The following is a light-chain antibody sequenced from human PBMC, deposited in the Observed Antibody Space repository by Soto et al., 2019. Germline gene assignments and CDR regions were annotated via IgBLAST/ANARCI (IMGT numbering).Light chain of an antibody. Sequence: EIVMTQSPATLSVSPGERATLSCRASQSVSSNLPWYQQTPGQTPSLLIYGASTRATGIPARFSGSGSGTEFSLSISSLQSEDFAVYYCQQYNNWLYTFGQGTKLEIK. CDR2: GAS. CDR3: QQYNNWLYT. J-gene: IGKJ2*01. CDR1: QSVSSN. V-gene: IGKV3-15*01.